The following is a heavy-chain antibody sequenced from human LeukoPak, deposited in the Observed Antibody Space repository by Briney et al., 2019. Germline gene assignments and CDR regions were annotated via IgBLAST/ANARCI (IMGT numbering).Heavy chain of an antibody. D-gene: IGHD4-17*01. CDR3: ARGGDYGDYDNWFDP. CDR1: GYTFTNYD. CDR2: MNPNSGNT. Sequence: GASVKVSCKAPGYTFTNYDINWVRQATGQGLEWMGWMNPNSGNTGYAQKFQGRVTMTRNTSINTAYMELNSLRSEDTAVYYCARGGDYGDYDNWFDPWGQGTLVTVSS. J-gene: IGHJ5*02. V-gene: IGHV1-8*01.